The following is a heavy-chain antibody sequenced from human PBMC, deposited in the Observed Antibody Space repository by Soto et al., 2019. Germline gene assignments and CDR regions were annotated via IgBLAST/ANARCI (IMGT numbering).Heavy chain of an antibody. Sequence: SETLSLTCAVSGGSLSSGAYYWSWIRQPPGKGLEWIAYIYYSGSTNYNPSLKSRVTISVDTSKNQFSLKLTSVTAADTAVYYCARTFFGSDPTSGGFVFDSWGEGKLVTVP. V-gene: IGHV4-61*08. CDR2: IYYSGST. J-gene: IGHJ4*02. CDR3: ARTFFGSDPTSGGFVFDS. D-gene: IGHD2-21*01. CDR1: GGSLSSGAYY.